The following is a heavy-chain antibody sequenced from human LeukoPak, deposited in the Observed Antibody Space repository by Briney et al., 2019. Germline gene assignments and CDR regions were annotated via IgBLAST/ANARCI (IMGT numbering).Heavy chain of an antibody. Sequence: GGSLRLSCAASGFIFSNYAMYWVRQAPGKGLEWVSAISGRSGSTYYADSVKGRFTISRDSSKNTLYLQMNSLRADDTAVYYSAKWGDYDVLTGYYVSDFWGQGTLVTVSS. CDR2: ISGRSGST. D-gene: IGHD3-9*01. V-gene: IGHV3-23*01. J-gene: IGHJ4*02. CDR3: AKWGDYDVLTGYYVSDF. CDR1: GFIFSNYA.